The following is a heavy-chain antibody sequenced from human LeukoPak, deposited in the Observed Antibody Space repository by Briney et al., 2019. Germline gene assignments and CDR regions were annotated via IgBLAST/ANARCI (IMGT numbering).Heavy chain of an antibody. J-gene: IGHJ4*02. CDR2: ISSSGSII. CDR3: TRDSSILTGPHDY. Sequence: PGGSLRLSCAASGFTFSDYYMSWIRQAPGKGLEWVSYISSSGSIIYYADSVKGRFTISRDNAKNSLYLQMNSLRAEDTAVYYCTRDSSILTGPHDYWGQGTLVTVSS. V-gene: IGHV3-11*01. CDR1: GFTFSDYY. D-gene: IGHD3-9*01.